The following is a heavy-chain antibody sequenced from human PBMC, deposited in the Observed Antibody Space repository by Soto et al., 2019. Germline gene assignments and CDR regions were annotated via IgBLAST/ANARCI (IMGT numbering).Heavy chain of an antibody. J-gene: IGHJ6*02. CDR2: IVVGSNNR. Sequence: QMQLVQSGPEVKKPGTSVTVSCKASGITFNRSAIQWVRQARGQRLEWVGWIVVGSNNRDYAQKFQERVTITSDMSTSTVYMELSSLSSEDTAVYYCAAVQESPYSMGIWGQGTTVTVSS. D-gene: IGHD2-15*01. CDR3: AAVQESPYSMGI. CDR1: GITFNRSA. V-gene: IGHV1-58*02.